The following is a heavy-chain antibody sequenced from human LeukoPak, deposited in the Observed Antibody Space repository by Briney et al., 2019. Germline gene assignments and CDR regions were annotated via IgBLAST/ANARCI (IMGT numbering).Heavy chain of an antibody. Sequence: ASETLSLTCGVSGGSMSSSSYYWGWIRQPPGKGLEWIGSIYYSGSTYYNPSLKSRVTISVDSSKNQCSLKLSSVTAADTAVYYCARHGTVTHRFDYWGQGTLVTVSS. V-gene: IGHV4-39*01. J-gene: IGHJ4*02. CDR2: IYYSGST. D-gene: IGHD4-17*01. CDR3: ARHGTVTHRFDY. CDR1: GGSMSSSSYY.